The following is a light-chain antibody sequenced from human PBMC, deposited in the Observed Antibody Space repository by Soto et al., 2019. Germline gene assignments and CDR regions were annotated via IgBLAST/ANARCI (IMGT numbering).Light chain of an antibody. CDR2: GAS. J-gene: IGKJ5*01. V-gene: IGKV3-20*01. CDR1: QSVSSSY. CDR3: QQYGSSPIT. Sequence: EIVLTQSPGTLSLSPGERATLSCRASQSVSSSYLAWYQQKPGQAPRLLIYGASSRATGIPDRFSGSGSGTDFPLTISKLEPENFAVYYCQQYGSSPITFAQGTRREIK.